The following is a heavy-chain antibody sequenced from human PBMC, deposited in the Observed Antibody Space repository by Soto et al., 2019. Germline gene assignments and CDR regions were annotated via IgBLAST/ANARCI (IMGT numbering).Heavy chain of an antibody. J-gene: IGHJ4*02. CDR2: ISYDGSNK. CDR1: GFTFSSYG. V-gene: IGHV3-30*18. D-gene: IGHD4-4*01. CDR3: AKAWEGYSKSDLFDY. Sequence: SGGSLRLSCAASGFTFSSYGMHWVRQAPGKGLEWVAVISYDGSNKYYADSVKGRFTISRDNSKNTLYLQMNSLRAEDTAVYYCAKAWEGYSKSDLFDYWGQGTLVTVSS.